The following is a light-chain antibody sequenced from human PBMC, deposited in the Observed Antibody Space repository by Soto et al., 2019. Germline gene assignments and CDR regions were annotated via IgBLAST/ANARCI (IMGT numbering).Light chain of an antibody. Sequence: QSALTQPASVSGSPGQSITISCTGTSSDVGGYNYVSWYQQHPGKAPKLMIYDVTNRPSGVSNRFSGSKSGNTASLAISGLQAVDDADYYSRLYTCRSSHVVFCVEIKLTFL. V-gene: IGLV2-14*01. CDR2: DVT. J-gene: IGLJ2*01. CDR1: SSDVGGYNY. CDR3: RLYTCRSSHVV.